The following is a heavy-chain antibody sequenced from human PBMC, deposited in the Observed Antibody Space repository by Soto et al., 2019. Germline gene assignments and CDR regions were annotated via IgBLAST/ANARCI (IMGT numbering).Heavy chain of an antibody. CDR3: ARGVGGYDPYHYYYYYYMDV. CDR2: INPNSGGT. D-gene: IGHD5-12*01. Sequence: ASVKVSCKASGYTFTGYYMHWVRQAPGQGLEWMGWINPNSGGTNYAQKFQGWVTMTRDTSISTAYMELSRLRSDDTAVYYCARGVGGYDPYHYYYYYYMDVWGKGTTVTVSS. CDR1: GYTFTGYY. J-gene: IGHJ6*03. V-gene: IGHV1-2*04.